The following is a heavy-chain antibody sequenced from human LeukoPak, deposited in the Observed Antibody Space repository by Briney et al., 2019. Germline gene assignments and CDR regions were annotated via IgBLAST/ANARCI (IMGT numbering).Heavy chain of an antibody. Sequence: GGSLILSCAASGFSFGSYAMSWVRQAPGKGLEWVSSISASGDSTYYADSVKGRFTISRDNSKNTLHLQMNSLRAEDTALYYGAKGGGEVFDYWGQGALVTVSS. J-gene: IGHJ4*02. CDR1: GFSFGSYA. CDR2: ISASGDST. V-gene: IGHV3-23*01. CDR3: AKGGGEVFDY. D-gene: IGHD3-16*01.